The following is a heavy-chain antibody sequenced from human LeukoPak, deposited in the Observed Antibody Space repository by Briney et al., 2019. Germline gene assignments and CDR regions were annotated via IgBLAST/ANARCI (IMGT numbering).Heavy chain of an antibody. CDR3: AKDPEWFGEFPSYFDY. V-gene: IGHV3-23*01. J-gene: IGHJ4*02. CDR2: ISGSGGST. CDR1: GFTFSSYA. D-gene: IGHD3-10*01. Sequence: GGSLRLSCAASGFTFSSYAMSWVRQAPGKGLEWVSAISGSGGSTYYADSVKGRFTISRDNSKNTLYLQMNSLRAEDTAVYYCAKDPEWFGEFPSYFDYWGQGTLVTVSS.